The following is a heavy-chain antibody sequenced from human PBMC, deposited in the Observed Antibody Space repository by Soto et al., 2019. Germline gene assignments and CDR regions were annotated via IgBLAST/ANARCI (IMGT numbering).Heavy chain of an antibody. CDR2: ISASNGDT. Sequence: QLHLVQSGAELKKPGASVKISCRASGNSFSSNVIGWVRQAPGQGLEWMSWISASNGDTNYAQTFRGRVTVTTDTSTSTGYMEMRALTSDCSAVYYGARRGDSGDYTGYIDVGGKGTAVTV. CDR1: GNSFSSNV. D-gene: IGHD4-17*01. J-gene: IGHJ6*04. CDR3: ARRGDSGDYTGYIDV. V-gene: IGHV1-18*01.